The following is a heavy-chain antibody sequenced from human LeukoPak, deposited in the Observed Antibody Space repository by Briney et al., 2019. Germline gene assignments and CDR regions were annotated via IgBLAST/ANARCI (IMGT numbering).Heavy chain of an antibody. CDR1: GFTFSSYG. D-gene: IGHD4-11*01. CDR2: IWYDGSNK. CDR3: ARDRQYRYFDL. Sequence: PGRSLRLSCAASGFTFSSYGMHWVRQAPGKGLEWVAVIWYDGSNKYYADSVKGRFTISRDNSKNTLYLQMNSLRAEDTAVYYCARDRQYRYFDLWGRGTLVTVSS. J-gene: IGHJ2*01. V-gene: IGHV3-33*01.